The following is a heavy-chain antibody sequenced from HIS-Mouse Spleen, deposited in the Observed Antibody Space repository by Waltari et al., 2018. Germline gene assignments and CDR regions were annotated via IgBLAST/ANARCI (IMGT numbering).Heavy chain of an antibody. Sequence: QVQLVESGGGVVQPGRSLRLSCAAAGCPFLSYGMHWVRQAPGKGLEWVAVISYDGSNKYYADSVKGRFTISRDNSKNTLYLQMNSLRAEDTAVYYCAKDKHHAFDYWGQGTLVTVSS. CDR3: AKDKHHAFDY. CDR2: ISYDGSNK. V-gene: IGHV3-30*18. J-gene: IGHJ4*02. CDR1: GCPFLSYG.